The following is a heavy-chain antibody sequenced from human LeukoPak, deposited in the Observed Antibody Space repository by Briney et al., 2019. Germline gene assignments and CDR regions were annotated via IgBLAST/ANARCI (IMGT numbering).Heavy chain of an antibody. CDR1: GGSISSSSYY. J-gene: IGHJ4*02. V-gene: IGHV4-39*07. CDR2: IYYSGST. Sequence: SETLSLTCTVSGGSISSSSYYWGWIRQPPGKGLEWIGSIYYSGSTSYNPSLRSRVTISVDTSKNQFSLKLSSVTAADTAVDYCARVMSSYSSSSPFDYWGQGTLVTVSS. D-gene: IGHD6-6*01. CDR3: ARVMSSYSSSSPFDY.